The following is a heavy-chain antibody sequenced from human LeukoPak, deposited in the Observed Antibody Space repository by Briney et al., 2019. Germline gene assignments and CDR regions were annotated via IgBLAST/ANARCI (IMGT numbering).Heavy chain of an antibody. D-gene: IGHD2-21*02. CDR3: ARAKLDDCGGVCDQYFQH. CDR2: INPNSGGT. V-gene: IGHV1-2*02. CDR1: GYTFTDYY. Sequence: EASVKVSCKASGYTFTDYYMHWVRQAPRQGLEWMGWINPNSGGTNFAQKFQGRVTLTRDTSINTAYMELSSLRSDDTAVYYCARAKLDDCGGVCDQYFQHWGQGTLVTVSS. J-gene: IGHJ1*01.